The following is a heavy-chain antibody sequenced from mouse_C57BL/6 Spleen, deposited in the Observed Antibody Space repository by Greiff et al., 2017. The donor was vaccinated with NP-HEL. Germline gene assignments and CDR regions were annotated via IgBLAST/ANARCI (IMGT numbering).Heavy chain of an antibody. J-gene: IGHJ4*01. D-gene: IGHD2-1*01. Sequence: VQLQQSGAELMKPGASVKLSCKATGYTFTGYWIEWVKQRPGHGLEWIGEILPGSGSTNYNDKFKGKATFTADTSSNTAYMQLSSLTTEDSAVYYCSRSVIYYGNSGAMDYWGKGTSVTVSS. CDR2: ILPGSGST. CDR3: SRSVIYYGNSGAMDY. V-gene: IGHV1-9*01. CDR1: GYTFTGYW.